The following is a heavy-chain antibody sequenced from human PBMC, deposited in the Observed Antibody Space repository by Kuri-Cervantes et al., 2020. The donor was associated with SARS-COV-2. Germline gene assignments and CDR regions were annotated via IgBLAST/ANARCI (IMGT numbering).Heavy chain of an antibody. CDR3: ARRFTMITFGGVIVTDAFDI. Sequence: ASVKVSCKASGYTFTSYYMHWVRQAPGQGLEWMGIINPSGGSTNYAQKFQGWVTMTRDTSISTAYMELRSLGSDDTAVYYCARRFTMITFGGVIVTDAFDIWGQGTTVTVSS. J-gene: IGHJ3*02. CDR2: INPSGGST. CDR1: GYTFTSYY. V-gene: IGHV1-2*04. D-gene: IGHD3-16*02.